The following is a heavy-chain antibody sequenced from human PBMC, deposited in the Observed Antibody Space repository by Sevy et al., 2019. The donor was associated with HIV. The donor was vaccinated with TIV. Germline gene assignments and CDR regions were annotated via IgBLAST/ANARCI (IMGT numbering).Heavy chain of an antibody. J-gene: IGHJ4*02. Sequence: ASVKVSCKASGFTFTTFAIHWVRQAPGRGPEWMGWINGGNGNTRYSETFRGRVSITRDTSATKVFMELSSLRFEDTAVYSCARERGSIKSFDLWGQGSLVTVSS. CDR1: GFTFTTFA. CDR2: INGGNGNT. CDR3: ARERGSIKSFDL. D-gene: IGHD3-3*02. V-gene: IGHV1-3*01.